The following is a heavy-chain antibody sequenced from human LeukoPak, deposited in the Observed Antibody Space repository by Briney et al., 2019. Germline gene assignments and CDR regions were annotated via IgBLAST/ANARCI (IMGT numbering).Heavy chain of an antibody. J-gene: IGHJ5*02. D-gene: IGHD3-10*01. Sequence: SETLPLTCTVSGGSISSSSYYWGWIRQPPGKGLEWIGSIYYSGRTFYNPSLKSRVTISVDTSKNQFSLKLSSVTAADTAVYYCASGPGEYSSSGWFDPWGQGTLVTVSS. CDR3: ASGPGEYSSSGWFDP. CDR1: GGSISSSSYY. V-gene: IGHV4-39*01. CDR2: IYYSGRT.